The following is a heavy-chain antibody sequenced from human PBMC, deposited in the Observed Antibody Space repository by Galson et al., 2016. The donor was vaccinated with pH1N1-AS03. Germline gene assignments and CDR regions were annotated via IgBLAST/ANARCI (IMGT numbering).Heavy chain of an antibody. CDR2: FFSNDEK. CDR1: DFPLSKIMG. J-gene: IGHJ4*02. Sequence: PALVNPTQTLTLTCTVSDFPLSKIMGVSWIRQTPGKALEWLAHFFSNDEKSYSVSLKSRLSISKDPSTGQVVLTMTNMDPVDTGTYFCARIVYSCGGDCYYLLDYWGRGTLVTVSS. V-gene: IGHV2-26*01. D-gene: IGHD2-21*01. CDR3: ARIVYSCGGDCYYLLDY.